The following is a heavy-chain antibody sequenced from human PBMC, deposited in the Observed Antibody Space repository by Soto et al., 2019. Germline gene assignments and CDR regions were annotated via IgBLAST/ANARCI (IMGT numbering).Heavy chain of an antibody. J-gene: IGHJ5*02. CDR3: ARDRGSTGWDP. Sequence: QVQLVESGGGVVQPGRSLSLSCAASGFTFSTYPIHWVRQAPGKGLEWLAMISYDGSQKYYADSVKGRFTISRDNSKNTLYLEMNSLRDEDTVVYYCARDRGSTGWDPWGQGTLVTVSS. CDR2: ISYDGSQK. CDR1: GFTFSTYP. V-gene: IGHV3-30-3*01. D-gene: IGHD6-19*01.